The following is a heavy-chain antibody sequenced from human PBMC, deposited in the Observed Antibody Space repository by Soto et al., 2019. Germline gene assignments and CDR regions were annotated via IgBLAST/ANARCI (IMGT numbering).Heavy chain of an antibody. CDR2: IYWDDDK. Sequence: QITLKESGPTLVKPTQTLTLTCTFSGFSLSTSGVGVGWIRQPPGKALEWLALIYWDDDKRYSPSLKSRLTIXKXXSKNQVVLTMTNMDPVDTATYYCAHRGERTNWFDPWGQGTLVTVSS. D-gene: IGHD1-26*01. J-gene: IGHJ5*02. V-gene: IGHV2-5*02. CDR1: GFSLSTSGVG. CDR3: AHRGERTNWFDP.